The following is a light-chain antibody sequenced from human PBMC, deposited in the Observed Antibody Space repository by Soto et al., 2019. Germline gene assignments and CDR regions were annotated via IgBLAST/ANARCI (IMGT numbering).Light chain of an antibody. J-gene: IGLJ2*01. V-gene: IGLV1-44*01. Sequence: QSVLTQPPSVSGAPGQRVTIPCSGSTSNIGSHSVNWYKQLPGTAPKVVILSNNERPSGVPDRISGSKSGASASLAISGLQVEDEADYYCSAWDDSLNGHLVFGGGTKLTVL. CDR1: TSNIGSHS. CDR3: SAWDDSLNGHLV. CDR2: SNN.